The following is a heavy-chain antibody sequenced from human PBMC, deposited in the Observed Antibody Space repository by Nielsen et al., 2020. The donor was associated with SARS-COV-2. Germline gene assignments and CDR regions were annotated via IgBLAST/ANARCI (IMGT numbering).Heavy chain of an antibody. D-gene: IGHD5-24*01. CDR1: GFTFTSHA. Sequence: GESLKISCAASGFTFTSHAMTWVRQAPAKGLEWVSGIRGSGEKTYYADSVKGRFTISRDNSKNTLHLQMNSLRVEDTAVYYCAREGRKLPSDYWGQGTLVTVSS. J-gene: IGHJ4*02. CDR3: AREGRKLPSDY. CDR2: IRGSGEKT. V-gene: IGHV3-23*01.